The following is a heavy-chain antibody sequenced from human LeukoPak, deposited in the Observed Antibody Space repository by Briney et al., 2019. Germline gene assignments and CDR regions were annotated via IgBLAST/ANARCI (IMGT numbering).Heavy chain of an antibody. CDR1: GLAFSSYG. Sequence: GGSLRLSCTASGLAFSSYGMHWARQAPGKGLEWVAFMKYDGSQIYYVDSVKGRFTISRDNSKNALYLQMNSLRPEDTAIYYCAGKAAAFYFDYWGQGTLVTVSS. V-gene: IGHV3-30*02. CDR3: AGKAAAFYFDY. CDR2: MKYDGSQI. D-gene: IGHD6-13*01. J-gene: IGHJ4*02.